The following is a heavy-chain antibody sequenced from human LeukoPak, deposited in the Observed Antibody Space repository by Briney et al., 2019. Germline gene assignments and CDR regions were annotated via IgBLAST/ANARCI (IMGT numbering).Heavy chain of an antibody. D-gene: IGHD4-17*01. V-gene: IGHV3-21*01. CDR1: GFTFSSYS. Sequence: GGSLRLSCAASGFTFSSYSMNWVRQAPGKGLEWVSSISSSSSYIYYADSVKGRFTISRDNAKNSLYLQMNSLRAEDTAVYYCAREYVTVTTRGCDHWGQGTLVTVSS. J-gene: IGHJ4*02. CDR3: AREYVTVTTRGCDH. CDR2: ISSSSSYI.